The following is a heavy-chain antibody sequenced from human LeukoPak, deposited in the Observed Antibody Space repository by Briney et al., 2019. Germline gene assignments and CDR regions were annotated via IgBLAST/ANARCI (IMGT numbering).Heavy chain of an antibody. Sequence: SVKVSCKASGGTFSSYAISWVRQAPGQGLEWTGGIIPIFGTANYAQKFQGRVTITADESTSTAYMELSSLRSEDTAVYYCAREGNGDHNWFDPWGQGTLVTVSS. J-gene: IGHJ5*02. CDR3: AREGNGDHNWFDP. V-gene: IGHV1-69*13. CDR1: GGTFSSYA. CDR2: IIPIFGTA. D-gene: IGHD4-17*01.